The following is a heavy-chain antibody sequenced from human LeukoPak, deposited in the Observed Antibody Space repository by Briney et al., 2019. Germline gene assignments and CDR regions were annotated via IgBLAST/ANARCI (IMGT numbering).Heavy chain of an antibody. J-gene: IGHJ4*02. CDR3: AKVGPRLGWDFDY. D-gene: IGHD1-26*01. CDR1: GFTFSSYG. Sequence: GGTLRLSCAASGFTFSSYGMSWVRQAPGKGLEWVSAISGSGGSTYYADSVKGRFTISRDKPKNTLYLQMNSLRAEDTAVYYCAKVGPRLGWDFDYWGQGTLVTVSS. CDR2: ISGSGGST. V-gene: IGHV3-23*01.